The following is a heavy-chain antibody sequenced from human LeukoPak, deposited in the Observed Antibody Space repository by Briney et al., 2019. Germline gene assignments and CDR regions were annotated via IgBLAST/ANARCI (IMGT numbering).Heavy chain of an antibody. V-gene: IGHV4-59*08. CDR1: GGSISSYY. J-gene: IGHJ6*02. CDR3: ARHLRYDSSGYYYGYYYYGMDV. D-gene: IGHD3-22*01. CDR2: IYYSGST. Sequence: SSETLSLTCTVSGGSISSYYWSWIRQPPGKGLEWIGYIYYSGSTNYNPSLKSRVTISVDTSKNQFSLKLSSVTAADTAVYYCARHLRYDSSGYYYGYYYYGMDVWGQGTTVTVSS.